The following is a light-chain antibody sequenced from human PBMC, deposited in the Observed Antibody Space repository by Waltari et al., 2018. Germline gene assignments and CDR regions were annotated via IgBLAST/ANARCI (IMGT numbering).Light chain of an antibody. CDR2: EVT. V-gene: IGLV2-14*01. CDR1: SRDVDFYDS. J-gene: IGLJ2*01. CDR3: CSYTNTNQWI. Sequence: QSALTQPASVSGSPGQSITISCSGVSRDVDFYDSVSWYQQHPDKAPKLTISEVTHRPSGIPDRFSASKSDNAVTLTISGLQAEDEADYYCCSYTNTNQWIFGGGTKVTVL.